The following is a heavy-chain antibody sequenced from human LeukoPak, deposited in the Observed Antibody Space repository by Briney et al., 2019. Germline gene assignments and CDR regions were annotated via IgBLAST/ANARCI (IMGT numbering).Heavy chain of an antibody. CDR2: ITSSSSTI. D-gene: IGHD4-11*01. V-gene: IGHV3-48*01. CDR3: AREDDYRNVGIFDY. CDR1: GFTFTSHS. J-gene: IGHJ4*02. Sequence: GGSLRLSCAASGFTFTSHSMNWVRQAPGKGLEWISYITSSSSTIYYADSVKGRFTISRDNSKNTLYLQMNSLRAEDTAVYYCAREDDYRNVGIFDYWGQGTLVTVSS.